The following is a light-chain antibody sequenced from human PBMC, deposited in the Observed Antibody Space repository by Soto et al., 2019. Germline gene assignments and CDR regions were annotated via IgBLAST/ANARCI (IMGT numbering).Light chain of an antibody. CDR1: QSVSSN. J-gene: IGKJ1*01. CDR3: QQYNNWTWT. V-gene: IGKV3-15*01. Sequence: EIAMTQSPATLSVSPGERATLSCRASQSVSSNLAWYQQKPGQAPRLLIYGASTRATGIPARFSGSGSGTEFTLTISSLQSEDFAVYYCQQYNNWTWTFGQGTKV. CDR2: GAS.